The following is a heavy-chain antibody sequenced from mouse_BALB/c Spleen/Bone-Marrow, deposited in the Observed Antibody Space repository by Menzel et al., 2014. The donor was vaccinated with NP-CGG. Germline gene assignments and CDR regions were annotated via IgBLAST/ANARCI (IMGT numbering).Heavy chain of an antibody. CDR1: GYVFTNYL. J-gene: IGHJ4*01. V-gene: IGHV1-54*03. CDR3: AREVRRNYAMDY. D-gene: IGHD2-14*01. Sequence: VHLVESGAELVRPGTSVKVSCKASGYVFTNYLIEWVKQRPGQGLEWIGVINPGSGGTNYNEKFKGKATLTADKSSSTAYMQLSSLTSDDSAVYFCAREVRRNYAMDYWGQGTSVTVSS. CDR2: INPGSGGT.